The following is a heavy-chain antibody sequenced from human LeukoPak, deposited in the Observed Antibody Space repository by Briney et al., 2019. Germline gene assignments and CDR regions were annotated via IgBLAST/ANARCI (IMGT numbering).Heavy chain of an antibody. CDR1: GGSISSYY. V-gene: IGHV4-59*01. Sequence: SETLSLTCTVSGGSISSYYWSWIRQPPRKGLEWIGYIYYSGSTSYNHSLNSRVTISVDTSNDQFSLKLSSVTAADTAVYYCAREKAGNWFDPWGQGTLVTVSS. CDR2: IYYSGST. D-gene: IGHD3-10*01. CDR3: AREKAGNWFDP. J-gene: IGHJ5*02.